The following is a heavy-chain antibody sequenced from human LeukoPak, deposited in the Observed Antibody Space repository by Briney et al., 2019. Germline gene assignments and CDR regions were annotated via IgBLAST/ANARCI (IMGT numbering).Heavy chain of an antibody. J-gene: IGHJ5*02. V-gene: IGHV1-46*01. D-gene: IGHD3-16*02. CDR2: INPSGGST. CDR1: GYTFTSYY. Sequence: ASVKVSCKASGYTFTSYYMHWVRQAPGQGLEWMGIINPSGGSTSYAQKFQGRVTMTRDTSTSAVYMELSSLRSGDTAVYYCARAPYDYVWGSYRPVWWFDPWGQGTLVTVSS. CDR3: ARAPYDYVWGSYRPVWWFDP.